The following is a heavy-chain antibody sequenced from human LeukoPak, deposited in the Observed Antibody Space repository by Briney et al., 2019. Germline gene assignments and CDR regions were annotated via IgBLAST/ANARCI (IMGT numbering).Heavy chain of an antibody. D-gene: IGHD1-26*01. V-gene: IGHV4-59*01. J-gene: IGHJ4*02. CDR2: IYYGGTT. CDR3: ARGLTIVGSTSFHF. Sequence: PSETLSLTCTVSGGSISSDYWGWIRQPPGKGLEWIGYIYYGGTTNYSPSLKSRVTISVDTSKNQFSLKLSSVTAADTAVYYCARGLTIVGSTSFHFWGQGALVTVSS. CDR1: GGSISSDY.